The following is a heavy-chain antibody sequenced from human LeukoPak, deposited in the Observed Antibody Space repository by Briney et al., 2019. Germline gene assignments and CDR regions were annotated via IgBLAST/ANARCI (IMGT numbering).Heavy chain of an antibody. CDR3: AKDHSTHYYGSGTYGPRGYSDY. V-gene: IGHV3-53*01. Sequence: GGSLRLSCAASGFTVSSNYMSWVRQAPGKGLEWVSVIYSGGSTYYADSVKGRFTISRDNSKNTLYLQMNSLRAEDTAVYYCAKDHSTHYYGSGTYGPRGYSDYWGQGTLVTVSS. CDR2: IYSGGST. D-gene: IGHD3-10*01. CDR1: GFTVSSNY. J-gene: IGHJ4*02.